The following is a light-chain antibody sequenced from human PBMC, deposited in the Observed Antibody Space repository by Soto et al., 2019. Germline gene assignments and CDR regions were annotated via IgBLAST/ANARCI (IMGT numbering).Light chain of an antibody. J-gene: IGKJ1*01. V-gene: IGKV1-5*03. CDR3: QYYNNYCWT. CDR2: KTS. CDR1: QSISSW. Sequence: DIQLTQSPSTLSASVGDRVTITCRASQSISSWLAWYQQKPGKAPKFLIYKTSNLESGVPSRFSGSRSGTDFTLTISSLQPDDFATYYCQYYNNYCWTFGQGTKVEIK.